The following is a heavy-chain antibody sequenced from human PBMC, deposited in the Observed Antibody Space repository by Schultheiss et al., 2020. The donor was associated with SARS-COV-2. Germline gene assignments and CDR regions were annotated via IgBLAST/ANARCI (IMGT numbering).Heavy chain of an antibody. CDR3: ARDLYPYDYGDYGWYFDL. CDR1: GFTFSSYS. Sequence: GGSLRLSCAASGFTFSSYSMNWVRQAPGKGLEWVSYISSSSSTIYYADSVKGRFTISRDNAKNSLYLQMNSLRAEDTAVYYCARDLYPYDYGDYGWYFDLWGRGTLVTVSS. V-gene: IGHV3-48*04. J-gene: IGHJ2*01. CDR2: ISSSSSTI. D-gene: IGHD4-17*01.